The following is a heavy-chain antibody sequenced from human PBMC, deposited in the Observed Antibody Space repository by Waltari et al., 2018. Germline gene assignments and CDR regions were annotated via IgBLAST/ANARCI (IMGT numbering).Heavy chain of an antibody. CDR3: AGERPIYYYGSRSYFAY. D-gene: IGHD3-10*01. CDR2: INPNRVGT. V-gene: IGHV1-2*06. CDR1: GYTFTGYY. Sequence: QVQLVQSGAEVKKPGASVKVSCKASGYTFTGYYMHWVRQAPGQGLEWMGRINPNRVGTNYAQKFQGRVTRTRDTSISTAYMELSRLRSDDTAVYYCAGERPIYYYGSRSYFAYWGQGTLVTVSS. J-gene: IGHJ4*02.